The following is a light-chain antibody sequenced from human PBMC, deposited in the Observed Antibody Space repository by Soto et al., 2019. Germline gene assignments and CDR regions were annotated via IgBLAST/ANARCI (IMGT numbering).Light chain of an antibody. CDR3: SSYTRSTTLVV. J-gene: IGLJ2*01. CDR1: SSDVGGYSY. Sequence: QSALTQPASVSGSPGQSITISCTGTSSDVGGYSYVSWYQHHPGKAPKLMIYEVSNRPSGVSNRFSGSKSGSTASLTISGLQTEDEADYYCSSYTRSTTLVVFGGGTKLTVL. V-gene: IGLV2-14*01. CDR2: EVS.